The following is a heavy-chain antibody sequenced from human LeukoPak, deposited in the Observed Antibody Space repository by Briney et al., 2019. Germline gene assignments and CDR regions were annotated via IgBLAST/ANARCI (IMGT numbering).Heavy chain of an antibody. Sequence: GSLRLSCAASGFTFSSYAMSWVRQAPGKGLEWVSAISGSGGSTYYADSVKGRFTISRDNSKNTLYLQTNSLRAEDTAVYYCAKSPGGGWLRHFDYWGQGTLVTVSS. CDR3: AKSPGGGWLRHFDY. D-gene: IGHD5-12*01. CDR2: ISGSGGST. J-gene: IGHJ4*02. CDR1: GFTFSSYA. V-gene: IGHV3-23*01.